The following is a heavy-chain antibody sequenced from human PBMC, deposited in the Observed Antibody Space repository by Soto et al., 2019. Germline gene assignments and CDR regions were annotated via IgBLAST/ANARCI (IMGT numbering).Heavy chain of an antibody. V-gene: IGHV3-23*01. CDR2: IRGSGDST. Sequence: GGSLRLSCAASGFPFSSYAMSWVRQAPGKGLEWVSAIRGSGDSTYYADSVKGRFTISRDNSKNMLYLQMNSLRAGDTAVYYCAKPRYSSGWYGDFDYWGQGMLVTVSS. CDR3: AKPRYSSGWYGDFDY. J-gene: IGHJ4*02. CDR1: GFPFSSYA. D-gene: IGHD6-19*01.